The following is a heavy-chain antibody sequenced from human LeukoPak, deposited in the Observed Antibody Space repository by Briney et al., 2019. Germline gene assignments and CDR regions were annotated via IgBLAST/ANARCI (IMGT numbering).Heavy chain of an antibody. Sequence: SETLSLTCTVSGGSISSGDYYWSWIRQPPGKGLEWIGYIYYSGSTYYNPSLKSRVTISVDTSKNQFFLKLSSVTAADTAVYYCARVRDGDYSYYFDYWGQGTLVTVSS. CDR3: ARVRDGDYSYYFDY. J-gene: IGHJ4*02. CDR1: GGSISSGDYY. D-gene: IGHD4-17*01. CDR2: IYYSGST. V-gene: IGHV4-30-4*01.